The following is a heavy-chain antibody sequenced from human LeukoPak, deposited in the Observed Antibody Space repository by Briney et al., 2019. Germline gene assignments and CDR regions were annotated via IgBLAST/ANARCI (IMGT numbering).Heavy chain of an antibody. Sequence: SETLSLTCSVSGGSISSYYWSWIRQPPGKGLEWIGYIYYSGSTNYNPYLESRVTISVDTSKNQFSLKLSSVTAADTAVYYCARAAYYGSGRRPPRLDAFDIWGQGTMVTVSS. J-gene: IGHJ3*02. CDR2: IYYSGST. D-gene: IGHD3-10*01. CDR3: ARAAYYGSGRRPPRLDAFDI. CDR1: GGSISSYY. V-gene: IGHV4-59*01.